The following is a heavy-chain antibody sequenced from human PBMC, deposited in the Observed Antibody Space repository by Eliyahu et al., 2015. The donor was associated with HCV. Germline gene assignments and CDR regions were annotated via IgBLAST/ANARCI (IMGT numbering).Heavy chain of an antibody. J-gene: IGHJ4*02. CDR1: GFTFSGFW. CDR3: AISSGSERK. D-gene: IGHD3-22*01. Sequence: EVQLVESGGGLVQPGESLRLSCVGSGFTFSGFWMHWVRQVPGKGLVWVSRISRDGTNITYADSVKGRLTVSRDNAKNTLYLQMNSLTAEDTAVYYCAISSGSERKWGQGTLVTVSS. V-gene: IGHV3-74*01. CDR2: ISRDGTNI.